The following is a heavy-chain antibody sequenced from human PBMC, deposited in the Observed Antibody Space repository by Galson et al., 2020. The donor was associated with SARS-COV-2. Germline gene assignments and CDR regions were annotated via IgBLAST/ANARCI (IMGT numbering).Heavy chain of an antibody. CDR3: AIVQGIVVVPAQNGMDV. CDR1: GYTFTSYG. J-gene: IGHJ6*02. CDR2: ISAYNGNT. Sequence: ASVKVSCKASGYTFTSYGISWVRQAPGQGLEWMGWISAYNGNTNYAQKLQGRVTMTTDTSTSTAYMELRSLRSDDTAVYYCAIVQGIVVVPAQNGMDVWGQGTTVTVS. D-gene: IGHD2-2*01. V-gene: IGHV1-18*04.